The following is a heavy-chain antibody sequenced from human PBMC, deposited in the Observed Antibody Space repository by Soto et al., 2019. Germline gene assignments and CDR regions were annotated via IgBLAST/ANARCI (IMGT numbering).Heavy chain of an antibody. CDR2: ISAYNGNT. J-gene: IGHJ4*02. V-gene: IGHV1-18*01. CDR1: GYTFTSYG. CDR3: AGDAHYGDFDY. Sequence: QVQLVQSGAEVKKPGASVKVSCKASGYTFTSYGISWVRQAPGQGLEWMGWISAYNGNTNYAQKLQGRVTMTTDTATSPAYMELRILRSDDTAVDLCAGDAHYGDFDYWGQGTLVTVSS. D-gene: IGHD4-17*01.